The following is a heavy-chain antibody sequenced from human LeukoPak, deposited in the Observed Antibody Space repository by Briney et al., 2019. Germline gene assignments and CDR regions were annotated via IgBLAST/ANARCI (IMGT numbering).Heavy chain of an antibody. D-gene: IGHD6-13*01. V-gene: IGHV4-59*05. CDR2: IYYSGST. J-gene: IGHJ5*02. Sequence: SLTXTVSGGSIXXXXXSWXRXXPXXGXEWIGSIYYSGSTYYNPSLKSRVTISVDTSKNQFSLKLSSVTAADTAVYYCARTXXXSWYVPWGQGTLVXVSS. CDR3: ARTXXXSWYVP. CDR1: GGSIXXXX.